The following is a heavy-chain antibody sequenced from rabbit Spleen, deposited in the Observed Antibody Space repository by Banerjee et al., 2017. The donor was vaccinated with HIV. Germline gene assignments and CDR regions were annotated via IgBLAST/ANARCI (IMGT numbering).Heavy chain of an antibody. CDR2: IGIGGMS. Sequence: QSLEESGGDLVKPEGSLTLTCTASGFDFSSNAMGWVRQAPGKGLEYIAWIGIGGMSYYASWAKGRFTISKTSSTTVTLQMTSLTAADTATYFCARDTGSSFSSYGIDLWGPGTLVTVS. CDR1: GFDFSSNA. CDR3: ARDTGSSFSSYGIDL. J-gene: IGHJ6*01. D-gene: IGHD8-1*01. V-gene: IGHV1S40*01.